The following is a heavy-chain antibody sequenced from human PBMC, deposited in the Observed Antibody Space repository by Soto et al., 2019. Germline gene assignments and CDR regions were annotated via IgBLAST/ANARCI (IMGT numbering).Heavy chain of an antibody. CDR2: ISSSSSTI. Sequence: EVQLVESGGGLVQPGGSLRLSCAASGFTFSSYSMNWVRQAPGKGLEWVSYISSSSSTIYYADSVKGRFTISRDNAKNSLYLQMNSLRAEDTAVYYCARDLFSSGWAYCFDYWGQGTLVTVSS. CDR3: ARDLFSSGWAYCFDY. J-gene: IGHJ4*02. V-gene: IGHV3-48*01. D-gene: IGHD6-19*01. CDR1: GFTFSSYS.